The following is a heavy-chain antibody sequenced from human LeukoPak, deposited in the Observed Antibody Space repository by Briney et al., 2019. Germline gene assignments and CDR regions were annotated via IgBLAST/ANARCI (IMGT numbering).Heavy chain of an antibody. J-gene: IGHJ3*02. V-gene: IGHV4-59*01. Sequence: PSETLSLTCTVSGGSISSYYWSWIRQPPGKGLEWIGYIYYSGSTNYNPSLKSRVTISVDTSKNQFSLKLSSVTAADTAMYYCASMDTAMVFIRGQGTMVTVSS. D-gene: IGHD5-18*01. CDR1: GGSISSYY. CDR2: IYYSGST. CDR3: ASMDTAMVFI.